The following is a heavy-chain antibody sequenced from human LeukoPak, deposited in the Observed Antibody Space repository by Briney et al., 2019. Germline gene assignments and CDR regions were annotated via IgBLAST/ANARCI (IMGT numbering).Heavy chain of an antibody. CDR3: ARGGGYFDY. Sequence: SETLSLTCGVYGGSFSGYYWSWIRQPPGKGLEWLGEINHSGSANYNPSPNRRVTISVDTSKNQFSLRLSAVTAADTAVYYCARGGGYFDYWGQGTLVTVSS. J-gene: IGHJ4*02. V-gene: IGHV4-34*01. CDR2: INHSGSA. CDR1: GGSFSGYY.